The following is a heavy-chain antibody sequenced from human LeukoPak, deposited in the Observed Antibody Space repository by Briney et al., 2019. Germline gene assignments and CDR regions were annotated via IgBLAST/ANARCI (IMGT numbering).Heavy chain of an antibody. V-gene: IGHV3-23*01. CDR1: GFTFSTYA. CDR3: SRYRGDSDAFDM. J-gene: IGHJ3*02. D-gene: IGHD3-16*01. CDR2: ITGSGAST. Sequence: GGSLRLSCAASGFTFSTYAMSWVRQAPGKGLEWVSTITGSGASTYYGDSVKGRFTISRDNSKNTVYLQMNSLRAEDTAVYYCSRYRGDSDAFDMWGQGTMVTVSS.